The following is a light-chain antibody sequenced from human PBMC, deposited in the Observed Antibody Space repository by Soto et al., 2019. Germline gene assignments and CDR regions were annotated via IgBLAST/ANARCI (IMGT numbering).Light chain of an antibody. CDR2: GAS. J-gene: IGKJ4*01. CDR1: QSVSSNY. Sequence: EIVLTQSPGTLSLSPGDRATLSCRASQSVSSNYLAWYQQKPGQAPRLLIYGASSRATGIPDRFSGSGSGTDFTLTISRLEPEDFAVYYCQRYGTSLPLPFGGGTKVDIK. V-gene: IGKV3-20*01. CDR3: QRYGTSLPLP.